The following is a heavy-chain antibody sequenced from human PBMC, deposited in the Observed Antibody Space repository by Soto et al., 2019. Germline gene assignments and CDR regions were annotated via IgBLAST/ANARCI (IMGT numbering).Heavy chain of an antibody. CDR1: GFIFRNYW. Sequence: VQLVESGGGVVQPGRSLRLSCGPSGFIFRNYWMSWVRQFPGKGLEWVAHIKEDGSDKYYGDSVKGRFIISRDNAKNSLFLQMNSLRAEDTAVYYCATTLTTSAEYFQYWGQGTLVTVSS. CDR2: IKEDGSDK. V-gene: IGHV3-7*01. D-gene: IGHD3-16*01. CDR3: ATTLTTSAEYFQY. J-gene: IGHJ1*01.